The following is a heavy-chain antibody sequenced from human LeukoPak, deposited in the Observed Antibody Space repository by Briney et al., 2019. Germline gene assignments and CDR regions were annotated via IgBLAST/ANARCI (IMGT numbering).Heavy chain of an antibody. CDR3: ARHGIYYYGMDV. J-gene: IGHJ6*02. V-gene: IGHV4-59*08. Sequence: PSETLSLTCTVSGGSISSYYWSWIRQPPGKGLEWIGYTYYSGSTNYNPSLKSRVTISVDTSKNQFSLKLSSVTAADTAVYYCARHGIYYYGMDVWGQGTTVTVSS. CDR1: GGSISSYY. CDR2: TYYSGST. D-gene: IGHD1-1*01.